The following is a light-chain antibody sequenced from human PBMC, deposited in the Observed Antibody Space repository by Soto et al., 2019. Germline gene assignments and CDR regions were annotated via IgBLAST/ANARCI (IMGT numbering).Light chain of an antibody. CDR3: MQALQTPLT. Sequence: DIVMTQSPLSLPVTPGEPASISCRSSQSLLHSNGYNYLDWYLQKPGQSPQVRIYMGSNRASGVPGRFSGRGAGTDFTLKISRVEAEDVGVYYCMQALQTPLTFGGGTKVEIK. CDR2: MGS. V-gene: IGKV2-28*01. CDR1: QSLLHSNGYNY. J-gene: IGKJ4*01.